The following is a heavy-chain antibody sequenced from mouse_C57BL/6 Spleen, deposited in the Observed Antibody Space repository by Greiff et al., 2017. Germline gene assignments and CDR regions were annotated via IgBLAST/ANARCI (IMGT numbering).Heavy chain of an antibody. D-gene: IGHD1-1*01. CDR1: GYTFTSYG. Sequence: VQLQQSGAELARPGASVKLSCKASGYTFTSYGISWVKQRTGQGLEWIGEIYPRSGNTYYNEKFKGKATLTADKSSSTAYMELRSLTSEDSAVYFCARWPFITTVVAFDYWGQGTTLTVSS. CDR2: IYPRSGNT. CDR3: ARWPFITTVVAFDY. J-gene: IGHJ2*01. V-gene: IGHV1-81*01.